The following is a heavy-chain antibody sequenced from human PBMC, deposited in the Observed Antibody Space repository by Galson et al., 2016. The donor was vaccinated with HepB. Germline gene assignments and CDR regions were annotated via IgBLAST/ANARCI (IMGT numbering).Heavy chain of an antibody. V-gene: IGHV3-48*02. CDR3: ARESSSGSYLDY. CDR1: GFTFSSHS. CDR2: IRTSSAAV. Sequence: SLRLSCAASGFTFSSHSMNWVRQAPGKGLEWVSYIRTSSAAVFYADSVSGRFSISRDDAKNSLFLQMSSLRDEDTGIYYCARESSSGSYLDYWGQGTLVTVPS. D-gene: IGHD1-26*01. J-gene: IGHJ4*02.